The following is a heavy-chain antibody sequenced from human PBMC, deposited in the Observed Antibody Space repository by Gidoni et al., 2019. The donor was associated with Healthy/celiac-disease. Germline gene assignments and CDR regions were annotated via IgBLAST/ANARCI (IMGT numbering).Heavy chain of an antibody. V-gene: IGHV7-4-1*02. CDR2: INTNTGNP. D-gene: IGHD6-13*01. CDR3: ARDLSPDIAPIDYYYYYGMDV. J-gene: IGHJ6*02. Sequence: QVQLVQSGSELKKPGASVKVSCKASGYTFTSSAMNWVRQASGQGLEWLGWINTNTGNPTYAQGVTGRFFFSLDTSVSTAYLQISSLKAEDNAVYYCARDLSPDIAPIDYYYYYGMDVWGQGTTVTVSS. CDR1: GYTFTSSA.